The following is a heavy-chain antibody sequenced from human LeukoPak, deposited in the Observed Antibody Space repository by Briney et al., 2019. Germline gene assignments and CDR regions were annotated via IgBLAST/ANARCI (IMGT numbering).Heavy chain of an antibody. V-gene: IGHV3-43*02. J-gene: IGHJ6*02. CDR3: AKGHYYGMDV. CDR2: ISGDGGST. Sequence: GGSLRLSCAASGFTFGDYAMHWVRQAPGKGLERVSLISGDGGSTYYADSVKGRFTISRDNSKNSLYLQMNSLRTEDTALYYCAKGHYYGMDVWGQGTTVTVSS. CDR1: GFTFGDYA.